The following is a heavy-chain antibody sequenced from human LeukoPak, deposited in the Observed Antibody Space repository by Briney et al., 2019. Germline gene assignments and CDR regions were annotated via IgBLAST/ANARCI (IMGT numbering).Heavy chain of an antibody. Sequence: GGSLRLSCAASGFTFRSYWMGWIRQAPGKGLEWVANIKQDGSEKYYVDSVKGRFTISRDNAKNSLYLQMNSLRAEDTAVYYCARLMRGYSYGFIDYWGQGTLVTVSS. V-gene: IGHV3-7*05. CDR2: IKQDGSEK. CDR1: GFTFRSYW. J-gene: IGHJ4*02. D-gene: IGHD5-18*01. CDR3: ARLMRGYSYGFIDY.